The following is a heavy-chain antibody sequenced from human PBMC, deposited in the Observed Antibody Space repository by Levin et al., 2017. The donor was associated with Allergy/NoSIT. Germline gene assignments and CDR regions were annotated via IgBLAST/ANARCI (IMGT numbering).Heavy chain of an antibody. CDR3: ARALVGRFLEWLNSHDYYMDV. D-gene: IGHD3-3*01. CDR1: GYTFTSYA. J-gene: IGHJ6*03. Sequence: ASVKVSCKASGYTFTSYAMNWVRQAPGQGLEWMGWINTNTGNPTYAQGFTGRFVFSLDTSVSTAYLQISSLKAEDTAVYYCARALVGRFLEWLNSHDYYMDVWGKGTTVTVSS. V-gene: IGHV7-4-1*02. CDR2: INTNTGNP.